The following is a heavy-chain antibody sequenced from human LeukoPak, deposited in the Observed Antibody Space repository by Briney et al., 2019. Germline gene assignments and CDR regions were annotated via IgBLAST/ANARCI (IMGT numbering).Heavy chain of an antibody. CDR3: ACSHGGALNF. CDR2: IYGSGNA. D-gene: IGHD3-10*02. CDR1: GDSISNYY. J-gene: IGHJ4*02. Sequence: PSETVSLTCTVSGDSISNYYWTWIRQPAGKGLEWLGHIYGSGNANYNPSLRSGVSMSLETPKNQVSLKLSSVTAADTAIYYCACSHGGALNFWGQGALVTVSS. V-gene: IGHV4-4*07.